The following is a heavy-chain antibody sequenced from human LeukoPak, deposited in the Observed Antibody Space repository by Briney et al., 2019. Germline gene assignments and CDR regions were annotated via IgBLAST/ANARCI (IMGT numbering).Heavy chain of an antibody. J-gene: IGHJ6*02. CDR3: ARFHDYSNYGRYYYYGMDV. V-gene: IGHV3-48*04. D-gene: IGHD4-11*01. Sequence: GGSLRLSCAASGFTFSNAWMNWVRQAPGKGLEWVSYISSSGSTIYYADSVKGRFTISRDNAKNSLYLQMNSLRAEDTAVYYCARFHDYSNYGRYYYYGMDVWGQGTTVTVSS. CDR2: ISSSGSTI. CDR1: GFTFSNAW.